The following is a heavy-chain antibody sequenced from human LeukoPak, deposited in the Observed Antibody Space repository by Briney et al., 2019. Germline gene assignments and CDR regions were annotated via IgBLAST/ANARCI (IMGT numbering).Heavy chain of an antibody. CDR1: GYTFTNYA. D-gene: IGHD3-9*01. Sequence: ASVKVSCKASGYTFTNYAMHWVRQAPGQRLEWMGWINVGNGNTKYSQKFQGRVTITRDTSATTVYMELNSLRSQDTAVYSCARLRYLGWSIDFWGQGTLVTVSS. J-gene: IGHJ4*02. CDR3: ARLRYLGWSIDF. CDR2: INVGNGNT. V-gene: IGHV1-3*01.